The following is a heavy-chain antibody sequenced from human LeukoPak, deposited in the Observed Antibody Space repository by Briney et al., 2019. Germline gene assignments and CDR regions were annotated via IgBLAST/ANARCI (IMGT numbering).Heavy chain of an antibody. CDR3: AGLPYY. CDR1: GFTFSSYA. J-gene: IGHJ1*01. CDR2: ISYDGSNK. V-gene: IGHV3-30-3*01. D-gene: IGHD3-10*01. Sequence: PGGSLRLSCAASGFTFSSYAMHWVRQAPGKGLEWVAVISYDGSNKYYADSVKGRFTISGDNSKNTLYLQMNSLRAEDTAVYYCAGLPYYWGQGTLVTVSS.